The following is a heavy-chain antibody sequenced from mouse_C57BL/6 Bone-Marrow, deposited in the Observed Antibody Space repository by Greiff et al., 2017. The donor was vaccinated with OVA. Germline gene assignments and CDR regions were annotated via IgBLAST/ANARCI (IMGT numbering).Heavy chain of an antibody. CDR3: ARGGVYDYPSY. D-gene: IGHD2-4*01. CDR1: GYTFTSYG. CDR2: IYPRSGNT. J-gene: IGHJ3*01. Sequence: QVQLKESGAELARPGASVKLSCKASGYTFTSYGISWVKQRTGQGLEWIGEIYPRSGNTYYNEKFKGKATLTADKSSSTAYMELRSLTSEDSAVYFCARGGVYDYPSYWGQGTLVTVSA. V-gene: IGHV1-81*01.